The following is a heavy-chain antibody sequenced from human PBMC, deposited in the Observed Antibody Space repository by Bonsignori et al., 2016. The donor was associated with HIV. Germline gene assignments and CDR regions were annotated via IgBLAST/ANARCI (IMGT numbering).Heavy chain of an antibody. CDR2: IYYSGST. CDR3: ARGLIGYPWVY. J-gene: IGHJ4*02. Sequence: WIRQPPGKGLEWIGYIYYSGSTNYNPSLQSRVTMSVDTSKNQFSLKLSSATAADTAVYYCARGLIGYPWVYWGQGILVTVSS. D-gene: IGHD3-22*01. V-gene: IGHV4-59*01.